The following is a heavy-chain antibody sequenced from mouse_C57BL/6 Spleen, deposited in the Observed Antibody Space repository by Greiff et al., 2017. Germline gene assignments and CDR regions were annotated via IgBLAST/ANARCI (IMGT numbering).Heavy chain of an antibody. Sequence: QVQLQQSGPELVKPGASVKISCKASGYAFSSSWMNWVKQRPGKGLEWIGRIYPGDGDTNYNGKFKGKATLTADKSASTAYMQLSSLTSEDSAVYFCARGDAYYFDDWGQGTTLTVSS. CDR1: GYAFSSSW. D-gene: IGHD3-3*01. J-gene: IGHJ2*01. CDR3: ARGDAYYFDD. CDR2: IYPGDGDT. V-gene: IGHV1-82*01.